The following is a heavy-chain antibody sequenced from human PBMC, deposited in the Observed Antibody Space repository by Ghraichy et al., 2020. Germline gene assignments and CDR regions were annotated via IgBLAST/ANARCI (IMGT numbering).Heavy chain of an antibody. D-gene: IGHD1-26*01. CDR3: ARDLVGLDAFDI. V-gene: IGHV1-2*06. CDR1: GYKFTDYY. J-gene: IGHJ3*02. Sequence: ASVKVSCKASGYKFTDYYIHWVRQAPGQGLEWMGRNNPDGGGTRFAERFQARVTMTRDTSINTVYMDLTRLTYDDTAVYYCARDLVGLDAFDIWGHGTMVSVSS. CDR2: NNPDGGGT.